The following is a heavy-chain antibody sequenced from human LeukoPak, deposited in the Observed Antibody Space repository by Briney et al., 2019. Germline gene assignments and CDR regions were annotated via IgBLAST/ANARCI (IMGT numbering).Heavy chain of an antibody. CDR1: GGSIISYY. V-gene: IGHV4-4*07. CDR3: ARVYGGYDLPGSLANYYFAY. Sequence: PSETLSLTCTVSGGSIISYYCSWVRQPAGNGLEWIGRFYSGGSTDYNPSLKSRVSMSVDTSKHQFSLKLSSVPAADTAVYYCARVYGGYDLPGSLANYYFAYWGQGTLVTVSS. CDR2: FYSGGST. D-gene: IGHD5-12*01. J-gene: IGHJ4*02.